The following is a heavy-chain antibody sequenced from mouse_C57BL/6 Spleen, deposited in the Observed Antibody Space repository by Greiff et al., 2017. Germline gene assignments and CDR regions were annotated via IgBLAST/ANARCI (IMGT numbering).Heavy chain of an antibody. CDR1: GFTFSSYG. D-gene: IGHD2-3*01. CDR2: ISSGGSYT. J-gene: IGHJ4*01. V-gene: IGHV5-6*01. CDR3: ARHDGYYGYAMDY. Sequence: PLFESGGDLVKPGGSLKLSCAASGFTFSSYGMSWVRQTPDKRLEWVATISSGGSYTYYPDSVKGRFTISRDNAKNTLYLQMSSLKSEDTAMYYCARHDGYYGYAMDYWGQGTSVTVSS.